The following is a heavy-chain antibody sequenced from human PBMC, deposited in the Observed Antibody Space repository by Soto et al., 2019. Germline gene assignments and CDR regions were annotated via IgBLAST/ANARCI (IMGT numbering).Heavy chain of an antibody. CDR2: INPSIGTT. J-gene: IGHJ4*02. D-gene: IGHD1-26*01. Sequence: ASVKVSCTASGYTVTSQNMDWVRQAPGQGLEWMGVINPSIGTTTYAQKFQGRVTMTSDTSTSSVYMEVSSLRSEDTAVYYCIGNLGARFDYWGQGTLVTVSS. CDR1: GYTVTSQN. CDR3: IGNLGARFDY. V-gene: IGHV1-46*01.